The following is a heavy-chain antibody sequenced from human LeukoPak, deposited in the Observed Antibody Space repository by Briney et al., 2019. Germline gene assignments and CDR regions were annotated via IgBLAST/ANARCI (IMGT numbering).Heavy chain of an antibody. CDR2: IDNDGHNS. J-gene: IGHJ6*04. Sequence: PGGSLRLSCAGSGFTFRDYWIHWVRQPPGKGLVWVSHIDNDGHNSTYADSVKGRLTISRDNAKKTVYLQMNSLRVEDTGVYFCVRGAGWIGYLTPSVDVWGKGTTVTVSS. D-gene: IGHD3-3*01. CDR1: GFTFRDYW. CDR3: VRGAGWIGYLTPSVDV. V-gene: IGHV3-74*01.